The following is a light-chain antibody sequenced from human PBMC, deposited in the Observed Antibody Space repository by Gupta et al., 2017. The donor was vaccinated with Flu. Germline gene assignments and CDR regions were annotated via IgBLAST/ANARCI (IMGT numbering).Light chain of an antibody. CDR1: QSVLYSSNNKNY. CDR3: QQYYSTPLT. V-gene: IGKV4-1*01. J-gene: IGKJ4*01. CDR2: WAS. Sequence: DIVMTKSPQSLAVSLGERATINCKSSQSVLYSSNNKNYLAWYQQKPGQPPKLLIYWASTRESGVPDRFSGSGSGTDFTLTISSLQAEDVAVYYCQQYYSTPLTFGEGTKVEIK.